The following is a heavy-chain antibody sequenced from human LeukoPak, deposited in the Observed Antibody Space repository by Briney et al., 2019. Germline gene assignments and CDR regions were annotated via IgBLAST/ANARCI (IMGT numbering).Heavy chain of an antibody. CDR2: ISGSGGST. CDR1: GFTFSSYA. Sequence: GGSLRLSCAASGFTFSSYAMSWVRQAPGKGLEWVSAISGSGGSTYYADSVKGRFTISRDNSKNTLYLQMNSLRAEDTAEYYCAKAHGRANEYSSSFDYWGQGTLVTVSS. J-gene: IGHJ4*02. CDR3: AKAHGRANEYSSSFDY. V-gene: IGHV3-23*01. D-gene: IGHD6-6*01.